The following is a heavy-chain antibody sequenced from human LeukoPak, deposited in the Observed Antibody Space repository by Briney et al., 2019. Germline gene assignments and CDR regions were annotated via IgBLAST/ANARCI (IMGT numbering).Heavy chain of an antibody. D-gene: IGHD5-18*01. CDR3: ARRVQLWSGTYYYYYYMDV. CDR1: GGSFSGYY. V-gene: IGHV4-34*01. Sequence: SETLSLTCAVYGGSFSGYYWSWIRQPPGKGLEWIGEINHSGSTNYNPSLKSRVTISVDTSKNQFSLKLSSVTAADTAVYYCARRVQLWSGTYYYYYYMDVWGKGTTVTISS. J-gene: IGHJ6*03. CDR2: INHSGST.